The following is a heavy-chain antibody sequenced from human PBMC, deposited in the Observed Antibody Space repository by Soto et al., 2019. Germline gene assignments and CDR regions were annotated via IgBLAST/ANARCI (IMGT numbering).Heavy chain of an antibody. Sequence: EVQLVESGGGLVQPGGALRLSCAASGFTFSSYAMHWFRQSPGKGLEYVSVISSNGGSKYYANSVKGRFTIARDNSKNTLYLQMGSLRAEDMAVSYCARTSGYAFDYWGQGTLVTVSS. CDR3: ARTSGYAFDY. CDR1: GFTFSSYA. D-gene: IGHD5-12*01. J-gene: IGHJ4*02. V-gene: IGHV3-64*01. CDR2: ISSNGGSK.